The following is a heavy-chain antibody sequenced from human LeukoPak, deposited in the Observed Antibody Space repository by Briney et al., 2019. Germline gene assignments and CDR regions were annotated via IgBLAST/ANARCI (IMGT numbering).Heavy chain of an antibody. J-gene: IGHJ4*02. V-gene: IGHV3-66*01. D-gene: IGHD3-10*01. CDR1: GFTVSSNY. Sequence: GGSLRLSCAASGFTVSSNYMSWVRQAPGKGLEWVSVIYSGGSTYYADSVKGRFTISRDNSKNTLYLQMNSLRAEDTAVCYCARGHPGGYYYGSGSYFDYWGQGTLVTVSS. CDR2: IYSGGST. CDR3: ARGHPGGYYYGSGSYFDY.